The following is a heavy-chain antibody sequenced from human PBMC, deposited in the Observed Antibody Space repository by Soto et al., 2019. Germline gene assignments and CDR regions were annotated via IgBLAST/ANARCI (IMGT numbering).Heavy chain of an antibody. CDR1: GGSISSYY. Sequence: SETLSLTCTVSGGSISSYYWSWIRQPAGKGLEWIGRIYTSGSTNYNPSLKSRVTMSVDTSKNQFSLKLSSVTAADTAVYYCARVYYDILTGFPYFDYWGQGTLVTVSS. CDR2: IYTSGST. V-gene: IGHV4-4*07. D-gene: IGHD3-9*01. J-gene: IGHJ4*02. CDR3: ARVYYDILTGFPYFDY.